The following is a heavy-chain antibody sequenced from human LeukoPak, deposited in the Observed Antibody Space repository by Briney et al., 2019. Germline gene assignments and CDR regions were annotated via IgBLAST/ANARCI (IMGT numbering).Heavy chain of an antibody. D-gene: IGHD3-16*01. Sequence: GGSLRLSCAASGFTFSSHAMSWVRLAPGRGLEWVSAIRGDGATMFYADSVKGRITVSRDNSKNTLYLQMNSLRVDDTAVYYCARDQSRDYFRGADYWGQGTLVTVSS. CDR1: GFTFSSHA. CDR3: ARDQSRDYFRGADY. V-gene: IGHV3-23*01. J-gene: IGHJ4*02. CDR2: IRGDGATM.